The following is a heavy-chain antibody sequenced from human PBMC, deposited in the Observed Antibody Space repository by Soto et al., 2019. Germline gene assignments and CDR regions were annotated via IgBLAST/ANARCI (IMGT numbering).Heavy chain of an antibody. CDR3: ARLQLVQKVIDY. J-gene: IGHJ4*02. D-gene: IGHD1-1*01. V-gene: IGHV4-59*01. Sequence: SSETLSLTCTVSGDSISTYYWSWIRQPPGKRLQWIGYIFYSGGTAYNPSLKSRVTISLDMSKKQISLKLSSVTTADTATYFCARLQLVQKVIDYWGQGTLVTVSS. CDR2: IFYSGGT. CDR1: GDSISTYY.